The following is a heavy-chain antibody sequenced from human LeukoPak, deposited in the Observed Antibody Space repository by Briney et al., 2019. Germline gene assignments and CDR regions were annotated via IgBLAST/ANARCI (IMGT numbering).Heavy chain of an antibody. J-gene: IGHJ3*02. V-gene: IGHV1-18*01. CDR1: RYTFTNYG. CDR3: ARTLIVVVPAAMREGDAFDI. Sequence: ASVKVSCKASRYTFTNYGISWVRQAPGQGLEWMGWISTYNGNTNYAQELQGRVTMTTDTSTSTAYMERRGLRSDDTAVYYCARTLIVVVPAAMREGDAFDIWGQGTMVTVSS. CDR2: ISTYNGNT. D-gene: IGHD2-2*01.